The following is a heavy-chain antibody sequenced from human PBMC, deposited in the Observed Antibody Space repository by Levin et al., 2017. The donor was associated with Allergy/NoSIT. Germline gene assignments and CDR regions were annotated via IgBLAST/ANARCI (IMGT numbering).Heavy chain of an antibody. V-gene: IGHV3-64*05. CDR2: ISSNGGST. Sequence: GESLKISCSASGFTFSSYAMQWVRQAPGKGLEYVSAISSNGGSTYYADSVKGRFTISRDNSKNTLYVQMSSLRAEDTAVYYCVRVYNRGWAAFDIWGQGTMVTVSS. CDR1: GFTFSSYA. CDR3: VRVYNRGWAAFDI. D-gene: IGHD6-19*01. J-gene: IGHJ3*02.